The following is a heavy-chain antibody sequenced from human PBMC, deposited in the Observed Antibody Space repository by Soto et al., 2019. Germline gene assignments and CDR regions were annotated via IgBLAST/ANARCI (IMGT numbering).Heavy chain of an antibody. CDR3: ASGIVGATIDY. CDR1: GYTFTSYY. Sequence: ASVKVSCKASGYTFTSYYMHWVRQAPGQGLEWMGIINPSGGSTSYAQKFQGRVTMTRDTSTSTVYMELSSLRSEDTAGYYCASGIVGATIDYWGQGTLVTVSS. V-gene: IGHV1-46*01. CDR2: INPSGGST. D-gene: IGHD1-26*01. J-gene: IGHJ4*02.